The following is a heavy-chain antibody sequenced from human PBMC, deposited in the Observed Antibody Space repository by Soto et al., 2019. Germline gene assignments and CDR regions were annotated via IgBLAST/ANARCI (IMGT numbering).Heavy chain of an antibody. J-gene: IGHJ6*02. CDR1: GFTYSNAW. V-gene: IGHV3-15*01. CDR2: IKSKTDGGTT. Sequence: PGGSLRLSWVASGFTYSNAWMSWVRQAPGKGLEWVGRIKSKTDGGTTDYAAPVKVRFTISRDDSKNTLYLQMNSLKTEDTAVHYCTTDLNLNGRGVEYSDHGTDVRGQGTT. D-gene: IGHD1-1*01. CDR3: TTDLNLNGRGVEYSDHGTDV.